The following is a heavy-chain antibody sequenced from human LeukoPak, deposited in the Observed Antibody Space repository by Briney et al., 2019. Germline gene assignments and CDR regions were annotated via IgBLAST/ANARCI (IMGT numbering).Heavy chain of an antibody. CDR2: ISAYNGNT. CDR3: ARDRSITIFGVVMAYYYYGMDV. V-gene: IGHV1-18*01. J-gene: IGHJ6*02. Sequence: ASVKVSCKASGYTFTSYGISWVRQALGQGLEWMGWISAYNGNTNYAQKLQGRVTMTTDTSTSTAYMELRSLRSDDTAVYYCARDRSITIFGVVMAYYYYGMDVWGQGTTVTVYS. CDR1: GYTFTSYG. D-gene: IGHD3-3*01.